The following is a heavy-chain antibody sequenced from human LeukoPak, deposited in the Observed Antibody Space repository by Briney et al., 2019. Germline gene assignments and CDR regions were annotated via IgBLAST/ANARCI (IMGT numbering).Heavy chain of an antibody. CDR3: ARGNRGVMLYYYYMDV. D-gene: IGHD3-16*01. J-gene: IGHJ6*03. V-gene: IGHV4-34*01. CDR2: INHSGST. CDR1: GFTFSSYW. Sequence: PGGSLRLSCAASGFTFSSYWMSWVRQPPGKGLEWIGEINHSGSTNYNPSLKSRVTISVDTSKNQFSLKLSSVTAADTAVYYCARGNRGVMLYYYYMDVWGKGTTVTVSS.